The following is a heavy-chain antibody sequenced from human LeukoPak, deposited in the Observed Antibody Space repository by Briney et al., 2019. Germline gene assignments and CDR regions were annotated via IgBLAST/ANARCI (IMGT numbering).Heavy chain of an antibody. CDR2: IYTSGST. CDR1: GGSISSGSYY. Sequence: SETLSLACTVSGGSISSGSYYWSWIRQPAGKGLEWIGRIYTSGSTNYNPSLKSRVTISVDTSKIQFSLKLSSVTAADTAVYYWARRQGWYQGAPFDYWGQGTLVTVSS. D-gene: IGHD6-19*01. V-gene: IGHV4-61*02. CDR3: ARRQGWYQGAPFDY. J-gene: IGHJ4*02.